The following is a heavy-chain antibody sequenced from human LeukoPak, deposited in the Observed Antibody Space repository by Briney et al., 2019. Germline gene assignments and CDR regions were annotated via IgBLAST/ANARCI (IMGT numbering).Heavy chain of an antibody. J-gene: IGHJ3*02. V-gene: IGHV4-61*01. Sequence: SETLSLTCAVSGGSVSSGYYYWSWIRQPPGRGLEWIVYRYYGGSTSYNPSLKSRVTISLDTSKNQFSLKLSSVTAADTAIHYCARDSPNWGGRAFDIWGQGTMVIVSS. CDR2: RYYGGST. CDR1: GGSVSSGYYY. D-gene: IGHD7-27*01. CDR3: ARDSPNWGGRAFDI.